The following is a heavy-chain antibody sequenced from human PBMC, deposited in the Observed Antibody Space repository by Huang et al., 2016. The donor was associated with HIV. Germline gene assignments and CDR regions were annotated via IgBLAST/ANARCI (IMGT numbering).Heavy chain of an antibody. J-gene: IGHJ3*02. D-gene: IGHD3-22*01. CDR3: ARDPKYHRIGYYRQRRGIDI. Sequence: QIQLMQSGPELKQPGASVKVSCKASGYTFTSYGITWVSQAPGQGPEWMGWSSASSCDTELAQKCQGIVTLTTDTTTNIAYMELRSLRSDDTAKYYCARDPKYHRIGYYRQRRGIDIWGQGTMVSVSS. CDR1: GYTFTSYG. V-gene: IGHV1-18*01. CDR2: SSASSCDT.